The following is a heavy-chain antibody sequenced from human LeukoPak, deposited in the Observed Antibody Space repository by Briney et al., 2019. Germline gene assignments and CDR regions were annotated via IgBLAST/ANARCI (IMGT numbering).Heavy chain of an antibody. CDR1: GGTYNNYA. CDR3: ARDHRGFYYGSGNYYYLDV. J-gene: IGHJ6*03. CDR2: ILPAFGTS. Sequence: ASVKVSCKASGGTYNNYAITWVRQAPGQGLEWVGGILPAFGTSNYAQRFQGRVTITADESTGTTYMELSSLRSEDTAVYYCARDHRGFYYGSGNYYYLDVWGKGPRSPSP. D-gene: IGHD3-10*01. V-gene: IGHV1-69*13.